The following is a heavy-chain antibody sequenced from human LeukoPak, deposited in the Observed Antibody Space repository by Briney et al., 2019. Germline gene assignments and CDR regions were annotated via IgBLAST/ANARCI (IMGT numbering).Heavy chain of an antibody. V-gene: IGHV4-34*01. J-gene: IGHJ6*02. Sequence: SETLSLTCAVYGGSFSGYYWSWIRQPPGKGLEWIGEINHSGSTNYNPSLKSRVTISVDTSKNQFSLKLSSVTAADTAVYYCARLGMVRGVITYYYYYGMDVWGQGTTVTVSS. CDR2: INHSGST. CDR1: GGSFSGYY. D-gene: IGHD3-10*01. CDR3: ARLGMVRGVITYYYYYGMDV.